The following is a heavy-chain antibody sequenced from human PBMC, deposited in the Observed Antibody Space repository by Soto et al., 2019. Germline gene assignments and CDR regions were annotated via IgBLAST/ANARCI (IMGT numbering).Heavy chain of an antibody. D-gene: IGHD3-22*01. V-gene: IGHV4-39*01. CDR1: GGSISSSSYS. J-gene: IGHJ5*02. Sequence: SETLSLTYTVSGGSISSSSYSWGWIRQPPGKGLEWIGSIYYSGSTYYNPSLKSRVTISVDTSKNQFSLKLSSVTAADTAVYYCARHLLQKNWFDPWGQGTLVTVSS. CDR3: ARHLLQKNWFDP. CDR2: IYYSGST.